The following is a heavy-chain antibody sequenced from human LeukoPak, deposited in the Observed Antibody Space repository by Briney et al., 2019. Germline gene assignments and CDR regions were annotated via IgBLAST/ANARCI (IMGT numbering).Heavy chain of an antibody. Sequence: GGSLRLSCAASGFTVSSNYMSWVRQAPGKGLEWSSVIYRGGRTYYTDSVRGRFTISRDNSKNTLYLQINSLRAEDTAVYYCARVTRSRYYFDYWGQGTLVTVSS. J-gene: IGHJ4*02. CDR3: ARVTRSRYYFDY. D-gene: IGHD3-22*01. CDR1: GFTVSSNY. CDR2: IYRGGRT. V-gene: IGHV3-53*01.